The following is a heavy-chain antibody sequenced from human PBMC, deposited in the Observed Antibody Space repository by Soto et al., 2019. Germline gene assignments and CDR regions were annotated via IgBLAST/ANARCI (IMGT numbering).Heavy chain of an antibody. D-gene: IGHD6-13*01. CDR3: ARGRAQQLGYYYGMDV. CDR1: GYTFTRYA. J-gene: IGHJ6*02. Sequence: ASVKVSCKASGYTFTRYAMHWVRQAPGQRLEWMGWINAGNGNTKYSQKFQGRVTITRDTSASTAYMELSSLRSEDTAVYYCARGRAQQLGYYYGMDVWGQGTTVTVS. CDR2: INAGNGNT. V-gene: IGHV1-3*01.